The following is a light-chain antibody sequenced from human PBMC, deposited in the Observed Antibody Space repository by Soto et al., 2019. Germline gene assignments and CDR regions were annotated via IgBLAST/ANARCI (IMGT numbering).Light chain of an antibody. CDR1: QRLVHSDGNTY. CDR2: NVS. V-gene: IGKV2-24*01. J-gene: IGKJ1*01. CDR3: MQATHSPWA. Sequence: DVVMTQTPLSSPVTLGQPASISCRSSQRLVHSDGNTYLSWLQQRPGQPPRLLIYNVSNRFSGVPDRFSGSGAETDFTLRISRVEPEDVGVYYCMQATHSPWAFGLGTKVDIK.